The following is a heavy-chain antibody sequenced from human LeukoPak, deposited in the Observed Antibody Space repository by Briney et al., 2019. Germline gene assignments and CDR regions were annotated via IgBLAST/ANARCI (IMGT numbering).Heavy chain of an antibody. CDR1: GGSFSGYY. J-gene: IGHJ4*02. CDR3: ARGSGYYPIDY. V-gene: IGHV4-59*01. Sequence: SETLSLTCAVYGGSFSGYYWSWIRQPPGKGLEWIGYIYYSGSTNYNPSLKSRVTISVDTSKNQFSLKLSSVTAADTAVYYCARGSGYYPIDYWGQGTLVTVSS. D-gene: IGHD3-22*01. CDR2: IYYSGST.